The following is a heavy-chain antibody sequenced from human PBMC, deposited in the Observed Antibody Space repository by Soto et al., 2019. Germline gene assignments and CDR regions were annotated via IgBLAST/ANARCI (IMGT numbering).Heavy chain of an antibody. Sequence: PEGSLRLSCTASGFTFGDYAMSWVRQAPGKGLEWVGFIRSKAYGGTTEYAASVKGRFTISRDDSKSIAYLQMNSLKTEDTAVYYCTRDSPPAEYFQHWGQGTLVTVAS. V-gene: IGHV3-49*04. CDR2: IRSKAYGGTT. J-gene: IGHJ1*01. CDR3: TRDSPPAEYFQH. CDR1: GFTFGDYA.